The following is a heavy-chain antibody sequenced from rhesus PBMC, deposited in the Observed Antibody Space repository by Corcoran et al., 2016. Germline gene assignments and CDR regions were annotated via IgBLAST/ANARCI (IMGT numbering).Heavy chain of an antibody. CDR1: GFTFGRSA. CDR2: SIPLVVVT. Sequence: QVQLVQSGAEVKKPGASVKVSCQASGFTFGRSAISWVRQAPGQGLEWREGSIPLVVVTNYADKFQGRVTITADTSTSTADMELSSLRSEDTAGYYCARGVGVTTALYWGQGVLVTVSS. V-gene: IGHV1S10*01. J-gene: IGHJ4*01. D-gene: IGHD4-17*01. CDR3: ARGVGVTTALY.